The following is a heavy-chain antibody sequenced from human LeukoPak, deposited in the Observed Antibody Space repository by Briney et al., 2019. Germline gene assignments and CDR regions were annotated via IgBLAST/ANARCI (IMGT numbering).Heavy chain of an antibody. CDR2: INHSGST. CDR1: GGSFSGYY. Sequence: SETLSLTCAVYGGSFSGYYWSWIRQPPGKGLEWIGEINHSGSTNYNPSLKSRVTISVDTSKNQFSLKLSSVTAADTAVYYCARTTTVVTPAFDIWGQGTMVTVSS. V-gene: IGHV4-34*01. D-gene: IGHD4-23*01. CDR3: ARTTTVVTPAFDI. J-gene: IGHJ3*02.